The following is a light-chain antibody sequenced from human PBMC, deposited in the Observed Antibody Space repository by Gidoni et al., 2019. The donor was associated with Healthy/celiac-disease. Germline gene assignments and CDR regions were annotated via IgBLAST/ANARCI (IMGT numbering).Light chain of an antibody. V-gene: IGKV3-15*01. CDR1: QSVSSN. CDR3: QQHNNWPPWT. Sequence: ERVMTQSPATLSVSPGERATLSCRASQSVSSNLAWYQQKPGQAPRLLIYGASTRATGIPARFSGSGSGTEFTLTISSLQSEDFAVYYCQQHNNWPPWTFGQGTKVEIK. CDR2: GAS. J-gene: IGKJ1*01.